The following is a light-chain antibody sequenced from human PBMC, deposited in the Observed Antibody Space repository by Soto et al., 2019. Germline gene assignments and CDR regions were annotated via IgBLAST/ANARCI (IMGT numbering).Light chain of an antibody. J-gene: IGKJ2*01. V-gene: IGKV3-15*01. CDR2: GAS. CDR3: HHYNSWPYT. Sequence: EIVMTQSPATLSVSPGERASLSCRASQSVSSSLAWYQQKPGQAPRLLIFGASTRATGIPGRFSGSGSGTEFTLTISSLQSADFAVYYCHHYNSWPYTFGQGTKLEIK. CDR1: QSVSSS.